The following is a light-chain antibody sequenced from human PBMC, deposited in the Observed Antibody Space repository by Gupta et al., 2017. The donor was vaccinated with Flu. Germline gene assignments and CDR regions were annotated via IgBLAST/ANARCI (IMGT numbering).Light chain of an antibody. CDR3: QVWHISSDQLRL. J-gene: IGLJ3*02. V-gene: IGLV3-21*02. CDR1: NIGRKS. CDR2: DKR. Sequence: SSVLTQPPSVSVAPGQTARITCGGDNIGRKSVHWYQQRPGQAPVLVLYDKRDRPSGIPDRLSGANSGNTATMIISKVEAGEEADEYWQVWHISSDQLRLFGGGTKLTVL.